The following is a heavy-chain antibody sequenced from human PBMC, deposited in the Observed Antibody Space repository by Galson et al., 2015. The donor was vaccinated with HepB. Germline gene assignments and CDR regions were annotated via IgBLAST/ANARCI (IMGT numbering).Heavy chain of an antibody. D-gene: IGHD2-2*01. J-gene: IGHJ4*02. CDR3: ARFPILYCSSTSCLPSGLDY. CDR2: ISANNGNT. CDR1: GYSFTTYG. V-gene: IGHV1-18*01. Sequence: SVKVSCKASGYSFTTYGISWVRQAPGQGLEWMGWISANNGNTKYAQKIHDRVTMTTDTSTSTAYMELRSLRSDDTAVYYCARFPILYCSSTSCLPSGLDYWGQGTLVTVSS.